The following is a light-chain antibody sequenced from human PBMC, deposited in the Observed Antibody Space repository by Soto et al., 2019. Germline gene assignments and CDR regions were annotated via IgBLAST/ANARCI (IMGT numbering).Light chain of an antibody. J-gene: IGKJ1*01. Sequence: DIQMTQSPSSLSASIGDRVTITCRASESIRTWLAWYQHKPGKAPKFLIYDASSLESGVPSRFSGSGSGTEFTLTISSLQPDDFAIYYCQQYNNYPRTFDQGTKVDIK. CDR2: DAS. CDR3: QQYNNYPRT. V-gene: IGKV1-5*01. CDR1: ESIRTW.